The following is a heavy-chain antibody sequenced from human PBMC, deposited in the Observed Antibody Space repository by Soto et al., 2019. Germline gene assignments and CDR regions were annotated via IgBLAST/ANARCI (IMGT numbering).Heavy chain of an antibody. CDR1: GFTVIRDY. CDR2: IYSGGTT. J-gene: IGHJ3*01. D-gene: IGHD3-10*01. CDR3: ARSTELKAFDL. Sequence: EEQLVETGGGMIQPGGSLRLSCAVSGFTVIRDYMNWVRQAPGKGLEWVSVIYSGGTTYHADSVKGRFTISRDNYGNTFFLQMNSLRAGDTVMYYWARSTELKAFDLWGQGTMVTVSS. V-gene: IGHV3-53*02.